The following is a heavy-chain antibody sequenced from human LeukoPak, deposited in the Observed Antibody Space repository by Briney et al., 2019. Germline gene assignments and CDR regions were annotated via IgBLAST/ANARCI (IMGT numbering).Heavy chain of an antibody. CDR1: GGSFSGYY. Sequence: PSETLSLTCAVYGGSFSGYYWSWIRQPPGKGLEWIGEINHSGSTNYNPSLKSRVTISVDTSKNQFSLKLSSVTAADTAVYYCARGRWRYCTNGVCHPLYYYYYYVDVWGKGTTVTVSS. CDR2: INHSGST. CDR3: ARGRWRYCTNGVCHPLYYYYYYVDV. D-gene: IGHD2-8*01. J-gene: IGHJ6*03. V-gene: IGHV4-34*01.